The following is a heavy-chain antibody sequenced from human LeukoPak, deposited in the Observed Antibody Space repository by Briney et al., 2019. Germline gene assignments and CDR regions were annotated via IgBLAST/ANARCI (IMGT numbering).Heavy chain of an antibody. J-gene: IGHJ6*03. Sequence: SETLSLTCAVSGGSISSNSYYWGWIRQPPGKGLEWIGSIYYSGSTYYNPSLKSRVTISVDTSKNQFSLKLTSVTAADTAIYYCARGRGSRYYYYYMDVWGKGTTVTVSS. CDR2: IYYSGST. D-gene: IGHD2-15*01. CDR3: ARGRGSRYYYYYMDV. V-gene: IGHV4-39*01. CDR1: GGSISSNSYY.